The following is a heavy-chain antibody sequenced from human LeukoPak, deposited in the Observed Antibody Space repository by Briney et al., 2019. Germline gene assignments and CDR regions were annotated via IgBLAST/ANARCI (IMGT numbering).Heavy chain of an antibody. J-gene: IGHJ3*02. D-gene: IGHD1-26*01. Sequence: PSETLSLTCAAYGGSFSDYYWSWLRQPPGKGLEWIGYIYYSGSTNYNPSVKSRVTMSVDTSKNQFSLKLNSVTAADTAVYYCATLWRLGASTGEAFDIWGQGTMVTVSS. V-gene: IGHV4-59*01. CDR3: ATLWRLGASTGEAFDI. CDR1: GGSFSDYY. CDR2: IYYSGST.